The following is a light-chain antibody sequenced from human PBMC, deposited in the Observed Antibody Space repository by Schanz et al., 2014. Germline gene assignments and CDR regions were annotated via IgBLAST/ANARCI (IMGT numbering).Light chain of an antibody. J-gene: IGLJ2*01. CDR3: AAWYDSLSGPV. Sequence: QSLLTQPPSASGTPGQRVTISCSGRSSNIGSNTVNWYQQLPGTAPKLLIYSNNQRPSGVPDRFSGSKSGTSASLAISGLQSEDEADYFCAAWYDSLSGPVFGGGTK. V-gene: IGLV1-44*01. CDR2: SNN. CDR1: SSNIGSNT.